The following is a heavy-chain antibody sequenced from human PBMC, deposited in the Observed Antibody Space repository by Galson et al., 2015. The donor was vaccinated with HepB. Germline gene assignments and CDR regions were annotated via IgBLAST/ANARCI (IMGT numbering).Heavy chain of an antibody. D-gene: IGHD2-15*01. Sequence: SVKVSRKASGGTFSSYAISWVRQAPGQGLEWMGRIIPILGIANNAQKFQGRVTITADKSTSTAYMELSSLRAEDTAIYYCAKVPNFYCSGGNCYFDYWGQGTLVTVSS. J-gene: IGHJ4*02. CDR3: AKVPNFYCSGGNCYFDY. V-gene: IGHV1-69*04. CDR2: IIPILGIA. CDR1: GGTFSSYA.